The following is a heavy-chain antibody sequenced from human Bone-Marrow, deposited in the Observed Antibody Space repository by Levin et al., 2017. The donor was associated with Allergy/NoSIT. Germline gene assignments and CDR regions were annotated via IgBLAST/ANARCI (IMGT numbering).Heavy chain of an antibody. V-gene: IGHV3-73*01. CDR3: TRLYDSGYDP. D-gene: IGHD5-12*01. CDR1: GFTFSGSA. Sequence: SGGSLRLSCAASGFTFSGSALHWVRQASGKGLEWVGRIRSKANNYATSFSASLPGRFTISRDDSKSTAYLRMNRLKSEDTAMYYCTRLYDSGYDPWGQGALVTVSS. CDR2: IRSKANNYAT. J-gene: IGHJ5*02.